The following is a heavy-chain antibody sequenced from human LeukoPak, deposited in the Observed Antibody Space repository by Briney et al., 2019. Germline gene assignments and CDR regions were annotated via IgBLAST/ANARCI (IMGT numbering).Heavy chain of an antibody. J-gene: IGHJ1*01. D-gene: IGHD3-10*01. V-gene: IGHV4-31*03. CDR2: FYYSGST. CDR1: GGSISSGGYY. CDR3: ARGGNSSPSMVRGRSPPYFQH. Sequence: PSQTLSLTCTVSGGSISSGGYYWRWIRQHPGKGLDWLGYFYYSGSTYYNPSLKSRVTISVDTSKNQFSLKLSSVTAADTAVYYCARGGNSSPSMVRGRSPPYFQHWGQGTLVTVSS.